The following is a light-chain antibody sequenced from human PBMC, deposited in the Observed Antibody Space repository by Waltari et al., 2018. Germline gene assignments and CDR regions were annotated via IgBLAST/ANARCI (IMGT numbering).Light chain of an antibody. CDR1: SGDISTFH. J-gene: IGLJ2*01. Sequence: NFVLTQPPSVSGSPGETLILSCTRSSGDISTFHVQWYQQRPGGAPTTVMYEDDRRPSGVPDRFSGSIDRSSNSASLTISGLLSEDEADYYCQSYDSTTQVFGGGTKLTVL. CDR3: QSYDSTTQV. V-gene: IGLV6-57*03. CDR2: EDD.